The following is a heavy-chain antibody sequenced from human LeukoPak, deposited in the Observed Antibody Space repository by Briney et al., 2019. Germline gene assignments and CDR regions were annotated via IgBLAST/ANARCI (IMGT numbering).Heavy chain of an antibody. D-gene: IGHD3-22*01. J-gene: IGHJ3*02. CDR2: IKQDGSEK. CDR1: GGSFSGYY. Sequence: ETLSLTCAVYGGSFSGYYWSWVRQAPGKGLEWVANIKQDGSEKYYVDSVKGRFTISRDNAKNSLYLQMNSLRAEDTAVYYCAGYASSGRRDALDIWGQGTMVTVSS. CDR3: AGYASSGRRDALDI. V-gene: IGHV3-7*01.